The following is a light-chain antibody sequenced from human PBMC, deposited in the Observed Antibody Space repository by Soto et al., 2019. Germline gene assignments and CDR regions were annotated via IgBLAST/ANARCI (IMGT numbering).Light chain of an antibody. CDR2: AAS. CDR1: QSISSY. CDR3: QQSYSTLSLT. Sequence: DIQMTQSPSSLSASVGDRVTITCRASQSISSYLNWYQQKPGKAPKLLIYAASSLQSGVPSRFSGRGSRTDFTLTISSLQPEDFATYYCQQSYSTLSLTFGGGTKVEIK. J-gene: IGKJ4*01. V-gene: IGKV1-39*01.